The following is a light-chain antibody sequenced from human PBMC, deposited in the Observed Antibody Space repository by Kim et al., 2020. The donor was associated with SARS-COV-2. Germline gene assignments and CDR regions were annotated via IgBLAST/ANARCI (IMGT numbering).Light chain of an antibody. V-gene: IGKV1-27*01. CDR1: QGISSN. CDR2: DAS. CDR3: QKYNGAPWT. J-gene: IGKJ1*01. Sequence: DSVGDRVTITGRASQGISSNVAGYQQKPGDVPKLLIYDASALLSGVPSRFSGSGSGTDFTLTISSLQPEDVATYYCQKYNGAPWTFGQGTKVEIK.